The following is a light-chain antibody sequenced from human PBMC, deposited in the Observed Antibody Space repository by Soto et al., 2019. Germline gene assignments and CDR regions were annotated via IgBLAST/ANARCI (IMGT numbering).Light chain of an antibody. J-gene: IGLJ1*01. CDR1: TSNIGTNP. CDR3: CLYVGATTYV. CDR2: GSD. Sequence: QSVLTQPPSAAGTPGQRIIISCSGSTSNIGTNPVNWYQQLPGTAPKLLVYGSDRRPSGVPDRFSGSKSGTSASLAISGLQSADEADYYCCLYVGATTYVFGTGTKLTVL. V-gene: IGLV1-44*01.